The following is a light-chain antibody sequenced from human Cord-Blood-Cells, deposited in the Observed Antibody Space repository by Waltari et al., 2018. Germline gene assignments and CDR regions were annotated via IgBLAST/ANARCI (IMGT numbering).Light chain of an antibody. CDR2: DAS. J-gene: IGKJ1*01. CDR3: QQYNSYSWT. CDR1: QSISSW. V-gene: IGKV1-5*01. Sequence: DIQMTQSPSTLSASVGDRVPITCRASQSISSWLAWYQQKPGKAPKLLIYDASSLESGVPSRVSGSGSGTEFTLTISSLQPDDCATYYCQQYNSYSWTFGQGTKVEIK.